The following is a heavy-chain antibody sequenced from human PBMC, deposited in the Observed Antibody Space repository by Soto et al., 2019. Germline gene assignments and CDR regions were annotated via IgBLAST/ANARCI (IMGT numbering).Heavy chain of an antibody. CDR1: GFILNNYA. CDR2: IGGTDGDSDGVP. CDR3: VKRGRNWGAFDF. J-gene: IGHJ3*01. Sequence: VQLLESGGDLVQPGGSLRLSCVASGFILNNYAMSWVRQAPGKGLEWVSTIGGTDGDSDGVPWYEDSVKGRFTISRDSSANTLFLHMDKLRAEDSALIYCVKRGRNWGAFDFWGQGTTGVVSS. V-gene: IGHV3-23*01. D-gene: IGHD7-27*01.